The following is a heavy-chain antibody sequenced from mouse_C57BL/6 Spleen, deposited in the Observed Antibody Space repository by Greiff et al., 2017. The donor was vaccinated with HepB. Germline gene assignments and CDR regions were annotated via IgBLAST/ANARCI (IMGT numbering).Heavy chain of an antibody. D-gene: IGHD1-1*01. J-gene: IGHJ3*01. CDR2: INPSTGGT. Sequence: VQLQQSGPELVKPGASVKISCKASGYSFTGYYMNWVKQSPEKSLEWIGEINPSTGGTTYNQKFKAKATLTVDKSSSTAYMQLKSLTSEDSAVYYCARWGDYYGSMAWFAYWGQGTLVTVSA. CDR1: GYSFTGYY. CDR3: ARWGDYYGSMAWFAY. V-gene: IGHV1-42*01.